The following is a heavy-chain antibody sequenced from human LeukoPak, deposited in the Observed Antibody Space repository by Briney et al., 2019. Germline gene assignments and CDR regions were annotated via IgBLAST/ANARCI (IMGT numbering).Heavy chain of an antibody. V-gene: IGHV1-18*01. CDR2: ISAYNGNT. CDR3: ARDWGDTAMDYYYYYGMDV. D-gene: IGHD5-18*01. Sequence: ASVKVSCKASGYTFTSYGISWVRPAPGQGLEWMGWISAYNGNTNYAQKLQGRVTMTTDTSTSTAYMELRSLRSDDTAVYYCARDWGDTAMDYYYYYGMDVWGQGTRVTVSS. J-gene: IGHJ6*02. CDR1: GYTFTSYG.